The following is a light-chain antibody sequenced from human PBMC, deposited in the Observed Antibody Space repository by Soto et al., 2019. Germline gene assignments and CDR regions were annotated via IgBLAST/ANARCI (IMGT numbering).Light chain of an antibody. CDR3: QSYDSSLTGAV. CDR2: GNS. Sequence: QSVLTQPPSVSGAPGQRVTISCTGGSSNIGAGYDVYWYQQLPGTAPKLLIYGNSNRPSGVPERFSGSKSATSASLAITGLQAEDEADYYCQSYDSSLTGAVFGGGTKLTVL. J-gene: IGLJ2*01. V-gene: IGLV1-40*01. CDR1: SSNIGAGYD.